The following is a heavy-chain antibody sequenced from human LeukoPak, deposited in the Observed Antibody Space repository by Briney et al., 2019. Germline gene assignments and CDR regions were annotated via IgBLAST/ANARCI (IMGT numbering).Heavy chain of an antibody. CDR3: ARSPHVTWFDP. J-gene: IGHJ5*02. D-gene: IGHD1-14*01. CDR1: GYSISSGYY. V-gene: IGHV4-38-2*01. CDR2: IYHSGST. Sequence: SETLSLTCAVSGYSISSGYYWGWIRQPPGKGLEWIGSIYHSGSTYYNPSLKSRVTISVDTSKNQFSLKLSSVTAADTAVYYCARSPHVTWFDPWGQGTLVTVSS.